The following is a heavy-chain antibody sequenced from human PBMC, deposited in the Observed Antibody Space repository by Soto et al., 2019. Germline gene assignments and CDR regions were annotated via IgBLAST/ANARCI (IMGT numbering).Heavy chain of an antibody. D-gene: IGHD2-8*01. CDR2: IYRSGSTT. J-gene: IGHJ6*02. Sequence: SETLSLTCTVSGDSVRNQYWSWIRRPPGRGLEWIGYIYRSGSTTYYHPSLMSRVAMSVDTSKNQFSLKLSSVTAADTAIYYCARLPEKVYGYQNGMDVWGQGTTVTVSS. V-gene: IGHV4-59*04. CDR3: ARLPEKVYGYQNGMDV. CDR1: GDSVRNQY.